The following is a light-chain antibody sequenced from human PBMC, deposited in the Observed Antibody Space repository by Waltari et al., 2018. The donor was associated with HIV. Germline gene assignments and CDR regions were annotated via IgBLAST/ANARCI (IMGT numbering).Light chain of an antibody. CDR3: CSDAGTSILV. V-gene: IGLV2-23*02. CDR1: SSDVGSYNL. CDR2: EVT. Sequence: QSALTQPASVSGSPGQSITISCTGTSSDVGSYNLVSWYQQHPGKAPKLMIYEVTKRPSGVSNRVSGSKSGNTASLTISGLQAEDEGDYHCCSDAGTSILVFGGGTKLTGL. J-gene: IGLJ3*02.